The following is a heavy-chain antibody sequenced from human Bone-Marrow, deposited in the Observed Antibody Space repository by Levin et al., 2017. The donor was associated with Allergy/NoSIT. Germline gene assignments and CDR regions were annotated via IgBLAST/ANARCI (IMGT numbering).Heavy chain of an antibody. V-gene: IGHV4-39*01. CDR3: ARRMDVSGTYPQDNWFDP. CDR2: ISNTGFT. J-gene: IGHJ5*02. D-gene: IGHD3-10*01. CDR1: GASISSNTYH. Sequence: PSETLSLTCTVSGASISSNTYHWGWIRQPPGTGLEWIGLISNTGFTHYNPSLQSRLLLSVDTSKNQFSMKLDSVTATDTAVYYCARRMDVSGTYPQDNWFDPWGQGALVTVSS.